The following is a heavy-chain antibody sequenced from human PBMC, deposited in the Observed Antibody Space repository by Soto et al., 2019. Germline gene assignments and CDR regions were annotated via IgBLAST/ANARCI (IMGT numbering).Heavy chain of an antibody. V-gene: IGHV1-2*04. CDR3: ARGPSCGGDCYLAEYFQH. CDR1: GYTFTGYY. CDR2: INPNSGGT. D-gene: IGHD2-21*02. J-gene: IGHJ1*01. Sequence: ASVKVSCKASGYTFTGYYMHWVRQAPGQGLEWMGWINPNSGGTNYAQKFQGWVTMTRDTSISTAYMELSRLRSDDTAVYYCARGPSCGGDCYLAEYFQHWGQGTLVTVSS.